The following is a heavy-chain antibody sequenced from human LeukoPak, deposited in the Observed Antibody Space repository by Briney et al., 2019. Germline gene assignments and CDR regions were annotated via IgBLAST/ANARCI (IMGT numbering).Heavy chain of an antibody. D-gene: IGHD3-22*01. V-gene: IGHV3-23*01. CDR3: AKRSSTASGYFDF. Sequence: GGSLRLSCAASGFTFNNYAMTWVRQTPGKGLEWVSAITGSGAYTNYADSVKGRFTISRDNSKNTIYLQMNSLRAEDTAIYYCAKRSSTASGYFDFWGRGALVTVSS. J-gene: IGHJ4*02. CDR2: ITGSGAYT. CDR1: GFTFNNYA.